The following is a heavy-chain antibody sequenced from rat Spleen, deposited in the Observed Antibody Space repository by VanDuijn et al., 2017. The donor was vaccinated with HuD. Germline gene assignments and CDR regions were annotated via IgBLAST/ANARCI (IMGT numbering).Heavy chain of an antibody. J-gene: IGHJ3*01. Sequence: EIQLQESGPGLVKPSQSFSLTCSVTGYTITSGYDWSWIRKFPGNKLEWMGYINSAGSTNYNPSLKSRISLTRDTSKNQFFLQVNSVTTEDTATYYCARSEGTHYYLPFADWGQGTLVTVSS. CDR2: INSAGST. CDR1: GYTITSGYD. V-gene: IGHV3-3*01. CDR3: ARSEGTHYYLPFAD. D-gene: IGHD1-12*02.